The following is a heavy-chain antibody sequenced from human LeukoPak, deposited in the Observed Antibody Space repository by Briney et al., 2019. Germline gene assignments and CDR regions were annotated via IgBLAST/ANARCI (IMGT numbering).Heavy chain of an antibody. Sequence: SQTLSLTCTVSGGSISSGSYYWGWIRQPPGKGLEWIGSIYHSGSTYYNPSLKSRVTISVDTSKNQFSLKLSSVTVADTAVYYCARVSLRYSSSWYGGVDYWGQGTLVTVSS. CDR3: ARVSLRYSSSWYGGVDY. CDR2: IYHSGST. J-gene: IGHJ4*02. V-gene: IGHV4-39*07. CDR1: GGSISSGSYY. D-gene: IGHD6-13*01.